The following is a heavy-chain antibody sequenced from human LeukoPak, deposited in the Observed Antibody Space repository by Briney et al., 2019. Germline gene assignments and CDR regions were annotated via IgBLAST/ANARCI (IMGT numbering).Heavy chain of an antibody. Sequence: GGSLRLSCAASGFTFSDYYMSGIRQAPGKGLEWGSYISSSGSTIYYADSVKGRFTISRDNAKNSLYLQMNSLRAEDTAVYYCASQPIRGLEAFDIWGQGTMVTVSS. J-gene: IGHJ3*02. CDR3: ASQPIRGLEAFDI. D-gene: IGHD5-12*01. V-gene: IGHV3-11*01. CDR2: ISSSGSTI. CDR1: GFTFSDYY.